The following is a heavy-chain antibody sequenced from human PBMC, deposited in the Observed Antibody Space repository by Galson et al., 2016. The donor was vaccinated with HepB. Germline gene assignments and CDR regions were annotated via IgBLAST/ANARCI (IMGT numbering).Heavy chain of an antibody. V-gene: IGHV3-48*04. CDR1: GFTFRSYS. CDR3: ARSVEGSFDY. J-gene: IGHJ4*02. Sequence: SLRLSCAASGFTFRSYSMNWVRQAPGKGLEWVSYISVHYTIYYADSVRGRFTISRDNAKNSVYLQMNSLSAEDTAVYFCARSVEGSFDYWGQGALVTVSS. CDR2: ISVHYTI.